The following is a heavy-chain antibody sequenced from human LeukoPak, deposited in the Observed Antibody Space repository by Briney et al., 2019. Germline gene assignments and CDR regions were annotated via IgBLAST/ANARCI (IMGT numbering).Heavy chain of an antibody. J-gene: IGHJ4*02. CDR1: GVSISSSNSY. Sequence: SETLSLTCTVSGVSISSSNSYWSWIRQPAGKGLEWIGRIHTIGNTNYSPSLWRRVTISVDTSKNQFSLRLHSVTAADTAVYYCARDRSYYSDTGTDYWGQGALVTVSS. D-gene: IGHD3-22*01. CDR3: ARDRSYYSDTGTDY. V-gene: IGHV4-61*02. CDR2: IHTIGNT.